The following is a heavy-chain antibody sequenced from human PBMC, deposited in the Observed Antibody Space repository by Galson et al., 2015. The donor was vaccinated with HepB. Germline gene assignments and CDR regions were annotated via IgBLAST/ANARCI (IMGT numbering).Heavy chain of an antibody. CDR2: ISGSGGST. D-gene: IGHD3-9*01. V-gene: IGHV3-23*01. CDR3: ANLPYYDILTGYFGY. J-gene: IGHJ4*02. Sequence: SLRLSCAASGFTFSTYAMSWVRQAPGKGLEWVSAISGSGGSTYYADSVKGRFTISRDNSKNTLYLQMNSLRAEDTAVYYCANLPYYDILTGYFGYWGQGTLVTVSS. CDR1: GFTFSTYA.